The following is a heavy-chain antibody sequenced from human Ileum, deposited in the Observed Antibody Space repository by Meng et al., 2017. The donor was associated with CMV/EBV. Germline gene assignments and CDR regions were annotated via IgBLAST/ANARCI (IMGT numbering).Heavy chain of an antibody. CDR3: ARAEGGWPPGGFDP. J-gene: IGHJ5*02. CDR2: INHSGST. D-gene: IGHD6-19*01. CDR1: GGSFSGYY. Sequence: SETLSLTCAVYGGSFSGYYWSWIRQPPGKGLEWIGEINHSGSTNYNPSLKSRVTISVDASKNQFSLKLSSVTAADTAVYYCARAEGGWPPGGFDPWGQGTLVTVSS. V-gene: IGHV4-34*01.